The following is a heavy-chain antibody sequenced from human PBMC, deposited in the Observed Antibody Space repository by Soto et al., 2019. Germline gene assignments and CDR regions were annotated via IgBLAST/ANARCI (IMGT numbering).Heavy chain of an antibody. CDR1: GFTFSSYA. CDR2: ISYDGSNK. Sequence: PGGSLRPSCAASGFTFSSYAMHWVRQAPGKGLEWVAVISYDGSNKYYADSVKGRFTISRDNSKNTLYLQMNSLRAEDTAVYYCARAGGVIWAAAGPAYYYYGMDVWGQGTTVTVSS. V-gene: IGHV3-30-3*01. D-gene: IGHD6-13*01. CDR3: ARAGGVIWAAAGPAYYYYGMDV. J-gene: IGHJ6*02.